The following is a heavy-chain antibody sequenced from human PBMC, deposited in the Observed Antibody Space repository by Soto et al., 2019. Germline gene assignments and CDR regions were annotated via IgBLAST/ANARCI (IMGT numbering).Heavy chain of an antibody. V-gene: IGHV3-33*01. CDR3: ARDRNDYGDSAAFDI. CDR2: IWYDGSNK. D-gene: IGHD4-17*01. Sequence: QVQRVESGGGVVQPGRSLRLSCAASGFTFSSYGMHWVRQAPGKGLEWVAVIWYDGSNKYYADSVKGRFTISRDNSKNTLYLQMNTLRAEDTAVYYCARDRNDYGDSAAFDIWGHGTMVTVSS. CDR1: GFTFSSYG. J-gene: IGHJ3*02.